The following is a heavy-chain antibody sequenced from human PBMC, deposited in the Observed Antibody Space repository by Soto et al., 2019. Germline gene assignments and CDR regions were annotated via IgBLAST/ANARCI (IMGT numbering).Heavy chain of an antibody. CDR3: TSWSSASRFEP. Sequence: GGSLRLSCAASGFTFSNYWMHWVRQAPGKGLVWVSRISGDGSDTTYADSVKGRFTISRDNAKNMLYLQMNSLRAEDTAVYYCTSWSSASRFEPRGQGTLVTVSS. J-gene: IGHJ5*02. V-gene: IGHV3-74*03. CDR1: GFTFSNYW. CDR2: ISGDGSDT. D-gene: IGHD6-25*01.